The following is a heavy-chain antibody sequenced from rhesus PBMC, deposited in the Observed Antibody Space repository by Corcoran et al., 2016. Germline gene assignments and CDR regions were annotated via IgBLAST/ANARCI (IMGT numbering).Heavy chain of an antibody. Sequence: QVQLQESGPGLVKPSETLSLTCAVSGGSISSNYWSWIRQPPGKGLEWIGYIYGSSGSTYYNPSRKRRVTISTDTSKNQFSLKLSSVTAADTAVYYCARDPPYCTGSGCYPSGAIDFWGQGLRVTVSS. CDR1: GGSISSNY. CDR3: ARDPPYCTGSGCYPSGAIDF. V-gene: IGHV4-160*01. J-gene: IGHJ3*01. D-gene: IGHD2-21*01. CDR2: IYGSSGST.